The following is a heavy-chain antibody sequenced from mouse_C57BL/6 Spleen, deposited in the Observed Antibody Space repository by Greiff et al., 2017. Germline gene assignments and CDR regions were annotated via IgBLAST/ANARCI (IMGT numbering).Heavy chain of an antibody. D-gene: IGHD1-1*01. CDR2: ISSGSSTT. V-gene: IGHV5-17*01. CDR3: ARRDYGSGYSWFAY. Sequence: EVQRVESGAGLVKPGGSLKLSCAASGFTFSDYGMHWVRQAPEKGLEWVGYISSGSSTTYYADTLKGRFTISRDKTKNTLFLQMTSLRSEDTAMYYCARRDYGSGYSWFAYWGQGTLVTVSA. CDR1: GFTFSDYG. J-gene: IGHJ3*01.